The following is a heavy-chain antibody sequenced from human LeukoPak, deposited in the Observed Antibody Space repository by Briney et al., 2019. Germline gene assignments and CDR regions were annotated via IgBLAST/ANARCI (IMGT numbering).Heavy chain of an antibody. J-gene: IGHJ4*02. CDR3: ARDRVVPAASFDY. CDR1: GFTFSDYY. CDR2: ISSSGSTI. D-gene: IGHD2-2*01. V-gene: IGHV3-11*01. Sequence: GGSLRLSCAASGFTFSDYYMSWIRQAPGKGLEWVSYISSSGSTIYYADSVKGRFTISRDNAKNSLYLQMNSLRAEDTAVYYSARDRVVPAASFDYWGQGTLVTVSS.